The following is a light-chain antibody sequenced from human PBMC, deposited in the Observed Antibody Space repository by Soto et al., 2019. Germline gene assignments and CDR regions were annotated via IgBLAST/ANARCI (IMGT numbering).Light chain of an antibody. J-gene: IGLJ1*01. Sequence: QSALTQPASVSGSPGQSITISCTGTSSDVGGYNYVSWYQQLPGKAPKLMIYDVSDRPSVVSNRFSGSKSGNTASLTISGLQAEDEADYYCSSYTSSSLYVFGTGTKVTVL. V-gene: IGLV2-14*01. CDR2: DVS. CDR3: SSYTSSSLYV. CDR1: SSDVGGYNY.